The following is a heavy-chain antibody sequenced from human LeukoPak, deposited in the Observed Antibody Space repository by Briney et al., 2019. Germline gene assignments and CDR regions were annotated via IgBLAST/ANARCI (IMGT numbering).Heavy chain of an antibody. CDR3: ARNTNYFGSGNSFDY. CDR1: GYTFTGYY. Sequence: ASVKVSCKASGYTFTGYYMHWVRQAPGQGLEWMGRVDPNSGDTNYAQRFQGRVTMTRDTSITTAYMDLSRLRSDDTAVHYCARNTNYFGSGNSFDYWGQGTLVTVSS. J-gene: IGHJ4*02. CDR2: VDPNSGDT. D-gene: IGHD3-10*01. V-gene: IGHV1-2*06.